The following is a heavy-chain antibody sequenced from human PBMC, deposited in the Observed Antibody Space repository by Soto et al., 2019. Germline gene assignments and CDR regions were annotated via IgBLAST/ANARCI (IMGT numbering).Heavy chain of an antibody. D-gene: IGHD2-15*01. V-gene: IGHV4-31*02. CDR2: IYYSGST. CDR3: ARERIRNAFDI. Sequence: SETLSLTCTVSGDSLSGGDYYWSWIRQPPGKGLEWIGDIYYSGSTYYNPSLKSRVTISVDTSKNQFSLKLSSVTAADTAVYYCARERIRNAFDIWGQGTMVTVS. J-gene: IGHJ3*02. CDR1: GDSLSGGDYY.